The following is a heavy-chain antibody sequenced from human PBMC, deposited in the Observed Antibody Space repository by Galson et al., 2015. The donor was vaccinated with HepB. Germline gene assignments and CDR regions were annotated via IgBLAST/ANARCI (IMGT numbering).Heavy chain of an antibody. V-gene: IGHV1-8*01. D-gene: IGHD6-19*01. CDR1: GYTFTSYD. J-gene: IGHJ3*02. Sequence: SVKVSCKASGYTFTSYDINWVRQATGQGLEWMGWMNPNSGNTGYAQKFQGRVTMTRNTSISTAYMELSSLRSEDTAVYYCARKGWAVAGTPNSEMYAFDIWGQGTMVTVSS. CDR3: ARKGWAVAGTPNSEMYAFDI. CDR2: MNPNSGNT.